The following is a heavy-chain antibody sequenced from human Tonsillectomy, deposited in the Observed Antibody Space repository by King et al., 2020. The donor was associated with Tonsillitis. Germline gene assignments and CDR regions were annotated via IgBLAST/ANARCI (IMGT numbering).Heavy chain of an antibody. D-gene: IGHD2-15*01. J-gene: IGHJ4*02. V-gene: IGHV3-30*02. CDR3: AKDHAAGIFDY. Sequence: VQLVESGGGVVQPGGSLRLSCAASGFTFSTYGMHWVRQAPGKGLEWVALIHYDGTDKYYVDSVKGRFTISRDNSKNTLYLQMNSLRAEDTALYYCAKDHAAGIFDYWGQGTLVTVSS. CDR2: IHYDGTDK. CDR1: GFTFSTYG.